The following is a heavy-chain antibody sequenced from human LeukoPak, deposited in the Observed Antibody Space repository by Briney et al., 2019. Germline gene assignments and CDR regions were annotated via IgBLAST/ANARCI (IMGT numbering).Heavy chain of an antibody. Sequence: GASVKVSCKASGYTFTSYGISWVRQAPGQGLEWMGWISAYNGNTNYAQKLQGRVTMTTDTSTSTAYMELRSLRSDDTAVYYCARELKVFYSGSRCIDYWGQGTLVTVSS. V-gene: IGHV1-18*01. CDR1: GYTFTSYG. J-gene: IGHJ4*02. CDR2: ISAYNGNT. D-gene: IGHD1-26*01. CDR3: ARELKVFYSGSRCIDY.